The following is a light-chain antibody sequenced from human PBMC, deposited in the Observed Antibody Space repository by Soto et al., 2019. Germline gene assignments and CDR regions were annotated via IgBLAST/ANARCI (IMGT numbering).Light chain of an antibody. CDR2: SNN. Sequence: QSVLTQPPSASGTPGQRVTISCSGSSSNIGSNYVYWYQQLPGTAPKLLIYSNNQRPSGVPDRFSGSKSGTSASLAISGLRSEDEADYYCAAWDDGLSGHVVFGGGTKVTVL. V-gene: IGLV1-47*02. CDR3: AAWDDGLSGHVV. J-gene: IGLJ2*01. CDR1: SSNIGSNY.